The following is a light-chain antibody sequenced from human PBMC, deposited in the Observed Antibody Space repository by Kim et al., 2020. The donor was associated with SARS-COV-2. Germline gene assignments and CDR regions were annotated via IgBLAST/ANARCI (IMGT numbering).Light chain of an antibody. Sequence: ASVGGPATTSCRARQVISNSLAWYQQKPGQVPKLLIYAASSMQSGVPARFSGSGSGTDFTLTISRLQPEDFATYYCQQYSSAPRTFGQGTRVEIK. V-gene: IGKV1-27*01. CDR3: QQYSSAPRT. CDR1: QVISNS. J-gene: IGKJ1*01. CDR2: AAS.